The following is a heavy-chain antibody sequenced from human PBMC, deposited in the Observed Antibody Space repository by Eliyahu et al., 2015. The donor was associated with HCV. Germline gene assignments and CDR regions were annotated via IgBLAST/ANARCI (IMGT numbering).Heavy chain of an antibody. J-gene: IGHJ4*02. V-gene: IGHV1-18*01. CDR3: ASRGWDGGSSWPDY. CDR2: ISAYNGNT. D-gene: IGHD6-13*01. Sequence: QVQLVXSGAEVXKPGVSVKVSCXASXYTFTSYGISWVXQAPGQGLEWMGWISAYNGNTNYAQKLQGRVTMTTDTSTSTAYMELRSLRSDDTAVYYCASRGWDGGSSWPDYWGQGTLVTVSS. CDR1: XYTFTSYG.